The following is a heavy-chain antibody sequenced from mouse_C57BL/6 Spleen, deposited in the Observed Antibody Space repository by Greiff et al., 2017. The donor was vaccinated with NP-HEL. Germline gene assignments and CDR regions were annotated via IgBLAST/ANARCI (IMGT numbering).Heavy chain of an antibody. D-gene: IGHD4-1*01. V-gene: IGHV1-82*01. Sequence: LQESGPELVKPGASVKISCKASGYAFSSSWMNWVKQRPGKGLEWIGRIYPGDGDTNYNGKFKGKATLTADKSSSTAYMQLSSLTSEDSAVYFCARGALTGTTWFAYWGQGTLVTVSA. CDR3: ARGALTGTTWFAY. CDR1: GYAFSSSW. J-gene: IGHJ3*01. CDR2: IYPGDGDT.